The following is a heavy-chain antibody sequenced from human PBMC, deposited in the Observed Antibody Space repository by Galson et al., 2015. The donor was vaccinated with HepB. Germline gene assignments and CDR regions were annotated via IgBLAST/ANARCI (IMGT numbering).Heavy chain of an antibody. CDR3: AKDQARYCSGGRCQRYFDY. Sequence: SLRLSCAASGFTFSSYAMSWVRQAPGKGLEWVSAISGSGGSTYYADSVKGRFTISRDNSKNTLYLQMNSLRAEDTAVYYCAKDQARYCSGGRCQRYFDYWGQGTLVTVSS. CDR2: ISGSGGST. V-gene: IGHV3-23*01. CDR1: GFTFSSYA. J-gene: IGHJ4*02. D-gene: IGHD2-15*01.